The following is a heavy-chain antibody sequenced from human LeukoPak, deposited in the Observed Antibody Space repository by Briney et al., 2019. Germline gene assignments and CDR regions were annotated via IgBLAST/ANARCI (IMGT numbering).Heavy chain of an antibody. D-gene: IGHD3-3*01. CDR2: INPSGGST. V-gene: IGHV1-46*01. Sequence: ASVKVSCKASGYTFTSHYMHWVRQAPGQGLEWMGIINPSGGSTSYAQKFQGRVTMTRDTSTSTVYMELSSLRSEDTAVYYCARADYSRKAIFGVVPDYWGQGTLVTVSS. CDR1: GYTFTSHY. CDR3: ARADYSRKAIFGVVPDY. J-gene: IGHJ4*02.